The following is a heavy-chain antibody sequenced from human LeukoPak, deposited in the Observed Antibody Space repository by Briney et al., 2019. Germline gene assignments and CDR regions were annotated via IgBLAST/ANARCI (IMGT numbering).Heavy chain of an antibody. CDR2: IFPIFGTA. Sequence: SVKVSCKASGGTFSSYAISWVRQAPGQGLEWMGRIFPIFGTANYAQKFQGRVTITTDESTSTAYMELSSLRSEDTAVYYCARILTGDLDYWGQGILVTVSS. CDR1: GGTFSSYA. D-gene: IGHD7-27*01. CDR3: ARILTGDLDY. J-gene: IGHJ4*02. V-gene: IGHV1-69*05.